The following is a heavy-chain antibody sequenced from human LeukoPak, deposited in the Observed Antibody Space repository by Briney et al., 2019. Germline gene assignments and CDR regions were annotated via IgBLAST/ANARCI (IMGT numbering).Heavy chain of an antibody. J-gene: IGHJ4*02. CDR2: MNPSGGST. CDR3: ARALAAAAGRRAGMMGD. Sequence: ASVKVSCKASGYMFTRYYIHWIRQAPGEGLEWMGIMNPSGGSTSDAQKFQGRVTMTRDMSTSTVYMELSSLRSEDTAVYYCARALAAAAGRRAGMMGDWGQGTLVTVSS. CDR1: GYMFTRYY. D-gene: IGHD6-13*01. V-gene: IGHV1-46*01.